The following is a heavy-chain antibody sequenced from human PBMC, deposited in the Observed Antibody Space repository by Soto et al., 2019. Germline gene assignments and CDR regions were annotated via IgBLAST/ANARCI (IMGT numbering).Heavy chain of an antibody. V-gene: IGHV1-69*13. CDR3: ACTVSNYYYYGMDV. CDR1: GGTFSSYA. CDR2: IIPIFGTA. Sequence: GASVKVSCKASGGTFSSYAISWVRQAPGQGLEWMGGIIPIFGTADYAQKFQGRVTITADESTSTAYMELSSLRSEDTAEYYCACTVSNYYYYGMDVWGQGTTVTVSS. D-gene: IGHD2-8*01. J-gene: IGHJ6*02.